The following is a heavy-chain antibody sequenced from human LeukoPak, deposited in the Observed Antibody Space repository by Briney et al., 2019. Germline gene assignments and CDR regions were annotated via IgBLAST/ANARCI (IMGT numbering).Heavy chain of an antibody. CDR1: GGSISSSSYY. Sequence: PSETLSLTCTVSGGSISSSSYYWGWIRQPPGKGLEWIGSIYYSGSTYYNPSLKSRVTISVDTSKNQFSLKLSSVTAADTAVYYCARNHRRIAASEDWFDPWGQGTLVTVSS. CDR3: ARNHRRIAASEDWFDP. J-gene: IGHJ5*02. V-gene: IGHV4-39*01. CDR2: IYYSGST. D-gene: IGHD6-25*01.